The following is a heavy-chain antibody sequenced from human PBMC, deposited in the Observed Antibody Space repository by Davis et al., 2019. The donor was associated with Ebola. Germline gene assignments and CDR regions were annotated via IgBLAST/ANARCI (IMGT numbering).Heavy chain of an antibody. J-gene: IGHJ6*04. V-gene: IGHV1-2*06. Sequence: ASVKVSCKASGYTFTGYYMHWVRQAPGQGLEWMGRINPNSGGTNYAQKFQGRVTMTRDTSISTAYMELSRLRSDDTAVYYCARTARDIVVVVAATLGMDVWGKGTTVNVSS. CDR2: INPNSGGT. CDR1: GYTFTGYY. D-gene: IGHD2-15*01. CDR3: ARTARDIVVVVAATLGMDV.